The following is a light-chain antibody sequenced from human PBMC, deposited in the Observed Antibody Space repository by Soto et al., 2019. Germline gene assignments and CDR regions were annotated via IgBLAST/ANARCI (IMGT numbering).Light chain of an antibody. J-gene: IGKJ1*01. CDR3: QQYNSYWT. CDR2: KAS. Sequence: DIEMTQAPSALSTSVGDRVTSTCRASQSVSDSLAWYQQKPGKAPKLLIYKASSLESGVPSRFSGSGSGTEFILTISSLQPDDFATYYCQQYNSYWTFGQGTKVDIK. CDR1: QSVSDS. V-gene: IGKV1-5*03.